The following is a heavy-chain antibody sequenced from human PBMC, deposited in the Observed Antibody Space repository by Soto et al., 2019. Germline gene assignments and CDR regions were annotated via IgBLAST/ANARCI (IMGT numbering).Heavy chain of an antibody. J-gene: IGHJ6*02. Sequence: GGSLRLSCAASGFTFSSYSMNWVRQAPGKGLEWVSYISSSSSTIYYADSVKGRFTISRDNAKNSLYLQMNSLRDEDTAVYYCARDRDYYDSSPHLGLSGMDVWGQGTTVTVSS. CDR3: ARDRDYYDSSPHLGLSGMDV. V-gene: IGHV3-48*02. CDR1: GFTFSSYS. D-gene: IGHD3-22*01. CDR2: ISSSSSTI.